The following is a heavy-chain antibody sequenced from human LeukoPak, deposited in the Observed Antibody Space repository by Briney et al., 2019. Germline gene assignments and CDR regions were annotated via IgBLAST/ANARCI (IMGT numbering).Heavy chain of an antibody. Sequence: SSETLSLTCTVSGGSISSSSYYWGWIRQPPGKGLEWIGSIHYSGSTNYNPSLKSRVTISVDTSKNQFSLKLSSVTAADTAVYYCARVARGVLMVYASRSGWFDPWGQGTLVTVSS. CDR3: ARVARGVLMVYASRSGWFDP. J-gene: IGHJ5*02. D-gene: IGHD2-8*01. CDR2: IHYSGST. V-gene: IGHV4-39*07. CDR1: GGSISSSSYY.